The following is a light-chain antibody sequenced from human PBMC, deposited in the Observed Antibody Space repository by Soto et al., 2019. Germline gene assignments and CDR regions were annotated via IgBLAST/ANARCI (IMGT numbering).Light chain of an antibody. V-gene: IGLV2-8*01. CDR1: SSDVGSYDY. Sequence: QSALTQPPSASGSPGQSVTISCTGTSSDVGSYDYVSWYQQHPGKAPRLMIYEVSKRPSGVPDRFSGSKSGNTASLTVSGLQVEDEADYYCSAYANSNNPCVFGTGTKLTVL. CDR2: EVS. CDR3: SAYANSNNPCV. J-gene: IGLJ1*01.